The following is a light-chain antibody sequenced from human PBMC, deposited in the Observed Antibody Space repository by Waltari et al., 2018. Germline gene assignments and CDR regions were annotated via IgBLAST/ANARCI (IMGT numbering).Light chain of an antibody. CDR1: QSVLYSSNNTNY. CDR3: QQYYSTPRHT. J-gene: IGKJ4*01. CDR2: RES. V-gene: IGKV4-1*01. Sequence: DIVMTQSPDSLAVSLGERATINCKSSQSVLYSSNNTNYLAWYQQKPGQPPKLLIYRESTRESVVPDRFSGSGSGTDFTLTISSLQAEDVAVYYCQQYYSTPRHTFGGGTKVEIK.